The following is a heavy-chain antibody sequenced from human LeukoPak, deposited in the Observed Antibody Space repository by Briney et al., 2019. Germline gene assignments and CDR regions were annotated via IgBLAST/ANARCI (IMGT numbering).Heavy chain of an antibody. Sequence: ASVKVSCKASGYTFTSYDINWVRQATGQGLEWMGWMNPNSGNTGYAQKLQGRVTMTRNNSISTAYMELSSLISEDTAVYYCARGLMQLWLNPNWFDPWGQGTLVTVSS. CDR3: ARGLMQLWLNPNWFDP. CDR2: MNPNSGNT. V-gene: IGHV1-8*01. D-gene: IGHD5-18*01. CDR1: GYTFTSYD. J-gene: IGHJ5*02.